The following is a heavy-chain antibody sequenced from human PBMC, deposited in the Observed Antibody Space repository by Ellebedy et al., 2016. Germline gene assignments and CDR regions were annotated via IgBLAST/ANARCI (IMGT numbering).Heavy chain of an antibody. Sequence: ASVKVSCKASGYTFTSYYMHWVRQAPGQGLEWMGIINPSGGSTSCAQKLQGRVTMTRDTSTSTVYMELSSLRSEDTAVYYCARTSDERGYSDLGGMDVWGQGTTVTVSS. D-gene: IGHD5-12*01. CDR3: ARTSDERGYSDLGGMDV. CDR2: INPSGGST. CDR1: GYTFTSYY. V-gene: IGHV1-46*04. J-gene: IGHJ6*02.